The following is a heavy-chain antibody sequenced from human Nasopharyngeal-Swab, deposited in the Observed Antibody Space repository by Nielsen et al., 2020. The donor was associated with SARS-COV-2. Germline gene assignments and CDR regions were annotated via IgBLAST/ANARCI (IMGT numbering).Heavy chain of an antibody. CDR2: IRSKVYGGTT. J-gene: IGHJ2*01. CDR3: TRVVATIGTIYWYFDL. D-gene: IGHD5-12*01. Sequence: GESLKISCPASGFTFGDYAMSWVRQAPGKGLEWVGFIRSKVYGGTTEYAASVKGRFTISRDDSKSIAYLQMNSLKTEDTAVYYCTRVVATIGTIYWYFDLWGRGTLVTVSS. CDR1: GFTFGDYA. V-gene: IGHV3-49*04.